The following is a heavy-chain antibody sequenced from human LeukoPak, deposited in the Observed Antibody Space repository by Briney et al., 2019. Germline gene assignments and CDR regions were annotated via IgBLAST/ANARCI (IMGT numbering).Heavy chain of an antibody. J-gene: IGHJ4*02. CDR1: GGTFSSYA. Sequence: SVNVSCKASGGTFSSYAINWVRQAPGQGLEWMGGNIPIYATTDYAQKFQGRVTVTADESTSTVYMELNSLRSEDTAVYYCARMEGYSYSDSWGQGTLVTVSS. D-gene: IGHD5-18*01. CDR3: ARMEGYSYSDS. CDR2: NIPIYATT. V-gene: IGHV1-69*13.